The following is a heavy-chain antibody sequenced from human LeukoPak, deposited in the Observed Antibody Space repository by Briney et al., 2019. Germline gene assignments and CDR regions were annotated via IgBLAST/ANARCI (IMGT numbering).Heavy chain of an antibody. Sequence: HGESLKISCKGSGYTFTNYWIGWVRQMPGKGLEWMGIIYPGDSDTRYSPSFQGQVTISADQSTNTACLQWSSLKASDTAMYYCARLGSYCLGGICYFLDHWGQGTLVTVSS. V-gene: IGHV5-51*01. CDR1: GYTFTNYW. D-gene: IGHD2-15*01. CDR2: IYPGDSDT. CDR3: ARLGSYCLGGICYFLDH. J-gene: IGHJ4*02.